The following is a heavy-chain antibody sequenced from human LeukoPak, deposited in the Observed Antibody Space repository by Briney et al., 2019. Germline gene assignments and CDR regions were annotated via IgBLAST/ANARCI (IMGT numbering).Heavy chain of an antibody. CDR1: GFTFSSYS. J-gene: IGHJ3*02. CDR2: ISSSSSYI. CDR3: ARETVAGGAFDI. V-gene: IGHV3-21*01. Sequence: GGSKRLSCAASGFTFSSYSMNWIRQAPGKGLEWVSPISSSSSYIYYADSAKGRFTISGDNAKNSLYLQMNSLRAEDTAVYYCARETVAGGAFDIWGQGTMVTVSS. D-gene: IGHD6-19*01.